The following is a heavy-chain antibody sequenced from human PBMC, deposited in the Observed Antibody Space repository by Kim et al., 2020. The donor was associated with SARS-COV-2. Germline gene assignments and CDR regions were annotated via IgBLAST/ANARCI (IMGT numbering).Heavy chain of an antibody. CDR3: ASFLSGIAVAGTRIDY. Sequence: GGSLRLSCAASGFTFSSYAMHWVRQAPGKGLEWVAVISYDGSNKYYADSVKGRFTISRDNSKNTLYLQMNSLRAEDTAVYYCASFLSGIAVAGTRIDYWGQGTLVTVSS. CDR1: GFTFSSYA. D-gene: IGHD6-19*01. V-gene: IGHV3-30*04. J-gene: IGHJ4*02. CDR2: ISYDGSNK.